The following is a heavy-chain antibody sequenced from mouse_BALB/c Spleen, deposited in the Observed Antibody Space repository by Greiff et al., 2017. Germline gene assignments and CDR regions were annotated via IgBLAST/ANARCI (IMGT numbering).Heavy chain of an antibody. V-gene: IGHV1S22*01. CDR1: GYTFPSYW. J-gene: IGHJ2*01. CDR2: IYPGSGST. D-gene: IGHD2-2*01. CDR3: TRDYGYYYFDY. Sequence: LQQPGSELVRPGASVKLSCKASGYTFPSYWMHWVKQRPGQGLEWIGNIYPGSGSTNYDEKFKSKATLTVDTSSSTAYMQLSSLTSEDSAVYYCTRDYGYYYFDYWGQGTTLTVSS.